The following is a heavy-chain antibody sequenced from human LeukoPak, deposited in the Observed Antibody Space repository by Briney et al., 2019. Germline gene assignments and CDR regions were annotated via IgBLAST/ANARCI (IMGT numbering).Heavy chain of an antibody. Sequence: GGSLRLPCAASGFTFSSYAMSWVRQAPGKGLEWVSAISGSGGSTYYADSVKGRFTISRDNTKNTLYLQMNSLRAEDTAVYYCAKVSPLITMIVVVITTPPRYFDYWGQGTLVTVSS. D-gene: IGHD3-22*01. CDR1: GFTFSSYA. J-gene: IGHJ4*02. CDR3: AKVSPLITMIVVVITTPPRYFDY. V-gene: IGHV3-23*01. CDR2: ISGSGGST.